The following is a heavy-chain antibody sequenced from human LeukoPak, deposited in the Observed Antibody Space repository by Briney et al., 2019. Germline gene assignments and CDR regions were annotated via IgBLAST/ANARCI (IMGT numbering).Heavy chain of an antibody. CDR2: IIPIFGTA. V-gene: IGHV1-69*05. D-gene: IGHD2-8*01. CDR1: GGTFSSYA. CDR3: AGDAYCTNPACHPRFDY. Sequence: GASVKVSCKASGGTFSSYAISWVRQAPGQGLEWMGGIIPIFGTANYAQKFQGRVTITTDESTSTAYMELSSLRSEDTAVYYCAGDAYCTNPACHPRFDYWGQGTLVTVSS. J-gene: IGHJ4*02.